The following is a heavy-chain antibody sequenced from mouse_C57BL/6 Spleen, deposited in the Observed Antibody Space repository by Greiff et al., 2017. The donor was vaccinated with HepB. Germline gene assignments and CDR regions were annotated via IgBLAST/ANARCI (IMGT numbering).Heavy chain of an antibody. J-gene: IGHJ1*03. Sequence: VQLQQPGAELVMPGASVKLSCKASGYTFTSYWMHWVKQRPGQGLECIGEIDPSDSYTNYNQKFKGKSTLTVDKSSSTAYMQLSSLTSEDSAVYYCARGGYYGSSYQGYFDVWGTGTTVTVSS. CDR2: IDPSDSYT. CDR1: GYTFTSYW. CDR3: ARGGYYGSSYQGYFDV. V-gene: IGHV1-69*01. D-gene: IGHD1-1*01.